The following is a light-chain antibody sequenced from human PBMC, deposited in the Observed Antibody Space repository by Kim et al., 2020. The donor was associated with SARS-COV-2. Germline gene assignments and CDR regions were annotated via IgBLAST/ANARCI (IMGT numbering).Light chain of an antibody. CDR1: SSDVVGYNY. Sequence: SVTITCTGTSSDVVGYNYVAWYKQHPGKAPTHLIYDVSNRPSGVSTRFSGSKTGNTASLTISGVQAEDEAAYYCSSYTSSSTLVFGGGTQLTVL. V-gene: IGLV2-14*03. J-gene: IGLJ2*01. CDR2: DVS. CDR3: SSYTSSSTLV.